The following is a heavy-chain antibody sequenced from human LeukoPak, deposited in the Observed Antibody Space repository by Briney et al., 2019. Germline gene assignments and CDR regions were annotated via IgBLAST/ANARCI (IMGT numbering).Heavy chain of an antibody. CDR2: FDPEDGET. CDR1: GYTLTELS. V-gene: IGHV1-24*01. CDR3: ATDIAAADNPYYFDY. J-gene: IGHJ4*02. Sequence: WASVKVSCKVSGYTLTELSMHWVRQAPGKGPEWMGGFDPEDGETIYAQKFQGRVTMTEDTSTDTAYMELSSLRSEGTAVYYCATDIAAADNPYYFDYWGQGTLVTVSS. D-gene: IGHD6-13*01.